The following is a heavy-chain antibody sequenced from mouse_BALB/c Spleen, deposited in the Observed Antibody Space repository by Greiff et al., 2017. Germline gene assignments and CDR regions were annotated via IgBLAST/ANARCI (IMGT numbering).Heavy chain of an antibody. V-gene: IGHV1S81*02. CDR1: GYTFTSYY. J-gene: IGHJ2*01. CDR2: INPSNGGT. D-gene: IGHD2-3*01. Sequence: QVHVKQSGAELVKPGASVKLSCKASGYTFTSYYMYWVKQRPGQGLEWIGEINPSNGGTNFNEKFKSKATLTVDKSSSTAYMQLSSLTSEDSAVYYCTRDGDYWGQGTTLTVSS. CDR3: TRDGDY.